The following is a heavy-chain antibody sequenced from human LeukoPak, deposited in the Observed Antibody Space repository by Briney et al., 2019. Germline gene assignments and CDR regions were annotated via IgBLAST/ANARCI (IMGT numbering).Heavy chain of an antibody. V-gene: IGHV3-11*04. CDR1: EFSVSSNY. CDR3: ARGGGVRWLLPGGYDAFDI. CDR2: ISSSGSTI. Sequence: PGGSLRLSCAASEFSVSSNYMSWVRQAPGKGLEWVSYISSSGSTIYYADSVKGRFTISRDNAKNSLYLQMNSLRAEDTAVYYCARGGGVRWLLPGGYDAFDIWGQGTMVTVSS. D-gene: IGHD5-24*01. J-gene: IGHJ3*02.